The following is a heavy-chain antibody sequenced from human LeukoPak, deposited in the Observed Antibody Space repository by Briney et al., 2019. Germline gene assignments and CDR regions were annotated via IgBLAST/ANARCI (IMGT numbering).Heavy chain of an antibody. D-gene: IGHD3-22*01. Sequence: PSETLSLTCTVYGGSFSGYYWSWIRQPPGKGLEWIGEINHSGSTNYNPSLKSRVTISVDTSKNQFSLKLSSVTAADTAVYYCARAYYYDSSDPPYYFDYWGQGTLVTVSS. CDR2: INHSGST. V-gene: IGHV4-34*01. CDR1: GGSFSGYY. CDR3: ARAYYYDSSDPPYYFDY. J-gene: IGHJ4*02.